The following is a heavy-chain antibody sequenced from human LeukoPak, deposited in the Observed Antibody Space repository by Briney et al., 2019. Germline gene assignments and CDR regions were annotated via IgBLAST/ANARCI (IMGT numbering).Heavy chain of an antibody. V-gene: IGHV3-74*01. CDR1: GFTFGSYW. D-gene: IGHD6-19*01. J-gene: IGHJ4*02. CDR2: INSDGSST. Sequence: PGGSLRLSCAASGFTFGSYWMHWVRQAPGKGLVWVSRINSDGSSTSYADSVKGRFTISRDNAKNTLYLQMSSLRSEDTAVYYCASEQWLVRGPVYWGQGTLVTVSS. CDR3: ASEQWLVRGPVY.